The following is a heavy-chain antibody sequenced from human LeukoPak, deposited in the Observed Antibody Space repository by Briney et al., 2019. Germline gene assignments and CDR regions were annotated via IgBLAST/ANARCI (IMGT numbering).Heavy chain of an antibody. Sequence: SETLSLTCTVYGGSVRSGSYYWSWIRQPPGKGLEWIGYIYYSGSTNYNPSLKSRVTISVDTSKNQFSLKLSSVTAADTAVYYCARGEPPWVSADYWGQGTLVTVSS. CDR2: IYYSGST. CDR3: ARGEPPWVSADY. J-gene: IGHJ4*02. D-gene: IGHD1-26*01. CDR1: GGSVRSGSYY. V-gene: IGHV4-61*01.